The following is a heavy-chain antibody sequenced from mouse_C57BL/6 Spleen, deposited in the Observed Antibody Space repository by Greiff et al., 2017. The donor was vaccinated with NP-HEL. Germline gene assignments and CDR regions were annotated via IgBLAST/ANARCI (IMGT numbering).Heavy chain of an antibody. Sequence: QVQLQQSGAELVRPGASVKLSCKASGYTFTDYYINWVKQRPGQGLEWIARIYPGSGNTYYNEKFKGKATLTAEKSSSTAYMQLSSLTSEDSAVYFCARGSNFYYYAMDYWGQGTSVTVSS. CDR1: GYTFTDYY. CDR2: IYPGSGNT. J-gene: IGHJ4*01. D-gene: IGHD2-5*01. CDR3: ARGSNFYYYAMDY. V-gene: IGHV1-76*01.